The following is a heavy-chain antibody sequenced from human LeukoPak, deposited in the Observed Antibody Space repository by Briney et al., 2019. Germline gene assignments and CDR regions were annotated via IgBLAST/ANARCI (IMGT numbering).Heavy chain of an antibody. CDR1: GYTFTTYD. J-gene: IGHJ4*02. CDR2: MNPNSGYT. CDR3: ARVAGSIDY. Sequence: VKVSFKASGYTFTTYDINWVRQATGQGLEWMGWMNPNSGYTGYAQKFQGRVTITRDTSISTAYMKLSSLRSEDTAVYYCARVAGSIDYWGQGTLVTVSS. D-gene: IGHD6-19*01. V-gene: IGHV1-8*03.